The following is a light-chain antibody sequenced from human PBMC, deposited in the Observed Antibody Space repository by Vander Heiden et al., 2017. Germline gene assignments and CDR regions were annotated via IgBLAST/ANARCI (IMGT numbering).Light chain of an antibody. CDR2: QDN. Sequence: YELTQPSSVSVSPGQTASITCSGDNLGNKYVSWYQQRPGQSPLVVIHQDNKRPSGIPERFSGSNSGNTATLTISGTQAIDEGDYYCQAWDINTYVVFGGGTKLTVL. J-gene: IGLJ2*01. CDR3: QAWDINTYVV. V-gene: IGLV3-1*01. CDR1: NLGNKY.